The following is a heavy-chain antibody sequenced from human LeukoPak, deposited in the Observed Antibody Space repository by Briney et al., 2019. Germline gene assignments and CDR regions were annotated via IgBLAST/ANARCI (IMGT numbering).Heavy chain of an antibody. Sequence: SETLSLTCTVSGGSISSYYWSWIRQPPGKGLEWIGYIYYSGSTNYNPPLKSRVTISVDTSKNQFSLKLSSVTAADTAVYYCARHRTGYSSGLFDYWGQGTLVTVSS. CDR1: GGSISSYY. CDR2: IYYSGST. CDR3: ARHRTGYSSGLFDY. J-gene: IGHJ4*02. V-gene: IGHV4-59*08. D-gene: IGHD6-19*01.